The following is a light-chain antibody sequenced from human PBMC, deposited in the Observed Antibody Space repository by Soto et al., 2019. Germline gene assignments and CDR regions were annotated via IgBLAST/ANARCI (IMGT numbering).Light chain of an antibody. CDR3: QQYTYWPPWT. CDR2: GAS. CDR1: QTVSNN. J-gene: IGKJ1*01. Sequence: EIAMTQSPATLSVSPGDRATLSCRASQTVSNNLAWYQQKPGQAPRLLIFGASTRATGVPDRFSGTGSGTEFTLSISSLQSEDFAVYYCQQYTYWPPWTFGQGTKVDIK. V-gene: IGKV3-15*01.